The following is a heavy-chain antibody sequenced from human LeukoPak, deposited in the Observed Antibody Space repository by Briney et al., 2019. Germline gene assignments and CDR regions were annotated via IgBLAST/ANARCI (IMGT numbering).Heavy chain of an antibody. CDR3: ASVGLNSYYYFDY. J-gene: IGHJ4*02. D-gene: IGHD1-26*01. V-gene: IGHV3-21*01. CDR1: GFTFSSYS. CDR2: ISSGSSYI. Sequence: GGSLRLSCAASGFTFSSYSMNWVRQAPGKGLEWVSSISSGSSYIYYADSVKGRFTISRDNAKNSLYLQMNSLRAEDTAVYYCASVGLNSYYYFDYWGQGTLVTVSS.